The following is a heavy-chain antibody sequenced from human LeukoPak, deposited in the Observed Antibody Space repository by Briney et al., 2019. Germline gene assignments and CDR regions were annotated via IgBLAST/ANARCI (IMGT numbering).Heavy chain of an antibody. CDR2: TRNKAYRGTT. J-gene: IGHJ4*02. CDR3: ARDWYSMNF. Sequence: GGSLRLSCSASGFNFGDYAMTWFRQAPGKGLEWVGFTRNKAYRGTTEYAASVKGRFTISRDDSKSIAYLQMDSLKTEDTAVYYCARDWYSMNFWGQGTLVTVSS. D-gene: IGHD1-26*01. V-gene: IGHV3-49*03. CDR1: GFNFGDYA.